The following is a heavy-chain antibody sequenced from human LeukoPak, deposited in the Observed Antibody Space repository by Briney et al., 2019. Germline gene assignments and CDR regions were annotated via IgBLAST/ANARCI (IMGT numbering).Heavy chain of an antibody. V-gene: IGHV3-23*01. CDR3: AKWAVLLRFGESSSGYYFDY. CDR2: IGGSGGST. Sequence: PGGSLRLSYAASGFTFSSYAMTWVRQAPGKGLEWVSTIGGSGGSTYYADSVKGRFTISRDNSKNTLYLQMNSLRAEDTAVYYCAKWAVLLRFGESSSGYYFDYWGQGALVTVSS. J-gene: IGHJ4*02. CDR1: GFTFSSYA. D-gene: IGHD3-10*01.